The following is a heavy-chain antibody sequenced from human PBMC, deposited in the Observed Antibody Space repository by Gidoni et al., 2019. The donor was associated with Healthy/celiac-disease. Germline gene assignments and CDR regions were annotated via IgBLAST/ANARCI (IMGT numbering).Heavy chain of an antibody. CDR1: GYTFTSYD. CDR2: MNPNSGDT. Sequence: QVQLVQSGAEVKKPGASVKVSCKAYGYTFTSYDLNWVRQATGQGLKWMGWMNPNSGDTGYAQKFQGRVTMTRNTSISIAYMELSSLRSEDTAVYYCARGHDGSGSSYYYYYYGMDVWGQGTTVTVSS. CDR3: ARGHDGSGSSYYYYYYGMDV. V-gene: IGHV1-8*01. D-gene: IGHD3-10*01. J-gene: IGHJ6*02.